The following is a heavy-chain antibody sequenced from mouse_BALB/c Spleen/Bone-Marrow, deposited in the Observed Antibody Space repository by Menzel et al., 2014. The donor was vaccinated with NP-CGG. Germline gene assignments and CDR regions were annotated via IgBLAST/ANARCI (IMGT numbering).Heavy chain of an antibody. D-gene: IGHD1-1*01. J-gene: IGHJ4*01. V-gene: IGHV5-17*02. CDR3: ARSGIGYYYGSNSYAMDY. Sequence: VKLQESGGGLVQPGGSRKLSCAASGFTFSSFGMHWVRQAPEKGLEWVAYISSGSSTIYYADTVKGRFTISRDNPKNTQFLQMTSLRSEDTAMYYCARSGIGYYYGSNSYAMDYWGQGTSVTVSS. CDR2: ISSGSSTI. CDR1: GFTFSSFG.